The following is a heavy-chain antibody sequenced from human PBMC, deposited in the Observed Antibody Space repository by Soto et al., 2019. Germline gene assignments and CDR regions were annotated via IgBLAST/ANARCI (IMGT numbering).Heavy chain of an antibody. J-gene: IGHJ4*02. D-gene: IGHD3-10*01. CDR2: IYYSGST. Sequence: QVQLQESGPGLVKPSQTLSLTCTVSGGSISSGGYYWSWIRQHPGKGLEWIGDIYYSGSTNYNPFLKSRVTISVGTSKNQCSLKLSSVTAADTAVYYCASAYGSGSFFDYLCQGTLVTVSS. CDR1: GGSISSGGYY. V-gene: IGHV4-31*03. CDR3: ASAYGSGSFFDY.